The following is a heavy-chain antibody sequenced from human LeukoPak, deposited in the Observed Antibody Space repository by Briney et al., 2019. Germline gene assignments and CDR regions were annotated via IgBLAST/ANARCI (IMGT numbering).Heavy chain of an antibody. CDR1: GYTFTSYG. V-gene: IGHV1-18*01. J-gene: IGHJ4*02. CDR2: ISAYNGNT. Sequence: GASVKVSCKASGYTFTSYGISWVRQAPGQGLEWMGRISAYNGNTNYAQKLQGRVTMTTDTSTSTAYMELRSLRSDDTAVYYCAKDYDILTGYYLNSRDYWGQGTLVTVSS. D-gene: IGHD3-9*01. CDR3: AKDYDILTGYYLNSRDY.